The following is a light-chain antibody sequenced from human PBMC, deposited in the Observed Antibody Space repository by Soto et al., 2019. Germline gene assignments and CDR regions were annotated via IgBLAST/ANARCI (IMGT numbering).Light chain of an antibody. CDR1: NIGGKS. V-gene: IGLV3-21*02. CDR3: QVWESGRGV. J-gene: IGLJ1*01. Sequence: SYELTQPPSVSVAPGQTARITCGGNNIGGKSVHWYQQKPGQAPVLVVYDDSDRPSGIPERFSGSNSVNTATLTISRVADGDEADYYCQVWESGRGVFGTGTKLTVL. CDR2: DDS.